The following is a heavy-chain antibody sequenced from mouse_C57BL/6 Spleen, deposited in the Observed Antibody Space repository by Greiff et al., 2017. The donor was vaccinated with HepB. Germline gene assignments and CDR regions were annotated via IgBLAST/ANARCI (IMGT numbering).Heavy chain of an antibody. D-gene: IGHD2-3*01. Sequence: VKLMESGAELVKPGASVKISCKASGYAFSSYWMNWVKQRPGKGLEWIGQIYPGDGDTNYNGKFKGKATLTADKSSSTAYMQLSSLTSEDSAVYFCASYDPFAYWGQGTLVTVSA. CDR2: IYPGDGDT. V-gene: IGHV1-80*01. CDR1: GYAFSSYW. J-gene: IGHJ3*01. CDR3: ASYDPFAY.